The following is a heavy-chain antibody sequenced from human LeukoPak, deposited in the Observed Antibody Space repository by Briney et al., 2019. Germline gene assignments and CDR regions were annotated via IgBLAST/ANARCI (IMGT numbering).Heavy chain of an antibody. CDR3: ARVADVGAGRRGWLDP. J-gene: IGHJ5*02. CDR2: INHSGST. V-gene: IGHV4-34*01. CDR1: GGSFSGYY. D-gene: IGHD3-10*01. Sequence: SETLSLTCAVYGGSFSGYYWSWIRQPPGKGLEWIGEINHSGSTNYNPSLKSRVTISVDTSKNQFSLKLSSVTAADTAVYYCARVADVGAGRRGWLDPWGQGTLVTVSS.